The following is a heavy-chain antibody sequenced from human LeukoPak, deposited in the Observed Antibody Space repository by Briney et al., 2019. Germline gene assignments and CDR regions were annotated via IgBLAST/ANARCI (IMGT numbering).Heavy chain of an antibody. J-gene: IGHJ3*02. CDR2: INPNSGGT. Sequence: ASVKVSCKASGYTFTGYYMHWVRQAPGQGLEWMGWINPNSGGTNYAQKFQGRVTMTRDTSISTAYMELSRLRSDGTAVYYCARDDFSGFGERAFDIWGQGTMVTVSS. CDR1: GYTFTGYY. V-gene: IGHV1-2*02. D-gene: IGHD3-10*01. CDR3: ARDDFSGFGERAFDI.